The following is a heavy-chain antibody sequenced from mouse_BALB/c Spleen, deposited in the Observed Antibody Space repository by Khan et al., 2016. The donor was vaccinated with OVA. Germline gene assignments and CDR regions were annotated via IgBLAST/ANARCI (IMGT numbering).Heavy chain of an antibody. CDR1: GYTFTDYA. V-gene: IGHV1S137*01. CDR2: ISTYSGNT. D-gene: IGHD2-3*01. Sequence: QVQLQQPGPELVRPGVSVKISCKGSGYTFTDYAMYWVKQSHAESLEWIGLISTYSGNTNYNQKFKGKATTTVDKSSTTAYIELARLTSEDSAIYYCARPAYDGYYDYWGQGTTHTVSS. J-gene: IGHJ2*01. CDR3: ARPAYDGYYDY.